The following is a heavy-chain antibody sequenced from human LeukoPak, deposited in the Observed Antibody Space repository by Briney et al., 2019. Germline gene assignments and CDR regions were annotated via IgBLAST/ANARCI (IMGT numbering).Heavy chain of an antibody. V-gene: IGHV1-2*02. CDR3: ARASPTTFGGVIVRGGY. CDR2: INPNSGDT. Sequence: ASVKVSCKASGYTFTDYYKHWVRQAPGQGLEWMGWINPNSGDTNYAQKFQGSITMTRDTSISTAYMELSRLRSDDTAVYYCARASPTTFGGVIVRGGYWGQGTLVTVSS. D-gene: IGHD3-16*02. J-gene: IGHJ4*02. CDR1: GYTFTDYY.